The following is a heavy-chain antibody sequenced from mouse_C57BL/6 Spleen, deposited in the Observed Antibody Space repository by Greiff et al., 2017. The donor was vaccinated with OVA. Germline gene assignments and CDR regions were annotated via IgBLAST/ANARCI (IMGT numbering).Heavy chain of an antibody. CDR3: ARSGDGYFPFDY. Sequence: VQLQESGAELVRPGASVKLSCKASGYTFTDYYINWVKQRPGQGLEWIARIYPGSGNTYYNEKFKGKATLTAEKSSSTAYMQLSSLTSEDSAVYFCARSGDGYFPFDYWGQGTTLTVSS. D-gene: IGHD2-3*01. CDR2: IYPGSGNT. V-gene: IGHV1-76*01. J-gene: IGHJ2*01. CDR1: GYTFTDYY.